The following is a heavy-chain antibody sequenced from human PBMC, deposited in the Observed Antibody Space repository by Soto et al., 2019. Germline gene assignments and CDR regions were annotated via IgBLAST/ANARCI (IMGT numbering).Heavy chain of an antibody. J-gene: IGHJ6*02. Sequence: PSETLSLTCAVYGGSFSGYYWSWIRQPPGKGLEWIGEINHSGSTNYNPSLKSRVTISVDTSKNQFSLKLSSVTAADTAVYYCARVRYYDILTGYYMYYYGMDVWGQGTTVTVSS. D-gene: IGHD3-9*01. CDR3: ARVRYYDILTGYYMYYYGMDV. CDR2: INHSGST. V-gene: IGHV4-34*01. CDR1: GGSFSGYY.